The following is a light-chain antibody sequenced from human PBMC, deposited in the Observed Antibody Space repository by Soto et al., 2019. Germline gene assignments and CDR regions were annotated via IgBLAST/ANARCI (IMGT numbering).Light chain of an antibody. V-gene: IGKV3-20*01. CDR3: QQYGNSPRYS. J-gene: IGKJ2*03. CDR1: QSVSSNY. CDR2: ATS. Sequence: EIVLTQSPGTLSLSLGERATLSCRASQSVSSNYLAWYQQKPGQAPRLLIYATSSRATGIPDRFSGSGSGTDFTLTISRLEPEDFAVYYCQQYGNSPRYSLGQGTKLESK.